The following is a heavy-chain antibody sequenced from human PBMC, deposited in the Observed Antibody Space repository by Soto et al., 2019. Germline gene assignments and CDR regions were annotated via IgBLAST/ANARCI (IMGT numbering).Heavy chain of an antibody. CDR2: ISGNANDI. CDR1: GFTFSNHA. V-gene: IGHV3-23*01. D-gene: IGHD2-2*01. J-gene: IGHJ4*02. Sequence: EVHLLESGGTLVQPGGSLRLSCAASGFTFSNHAMNWVRQAPGKGLEWLSAISGNANDIYYADSVKGRFTISRDSSTNTVLLQMNSLRAEDTALYYCAKKRSGSRSMGCFDSWGQGTLVTVSS. CDR3: AKKRSGSRSMGCFDS.